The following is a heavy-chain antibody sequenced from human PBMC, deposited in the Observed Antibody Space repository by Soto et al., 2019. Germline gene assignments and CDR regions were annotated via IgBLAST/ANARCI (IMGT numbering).Heavy chain of an antibody. V-gene: IGHV4-30-2*02. Sequence: SETLSLTCVVSGGSISSGGYSWSWIRQPPGKGLEWIGYIYHSGSTYYNPSLKSRVTISVDRSKNQFSLKLSSVTAEDTAVYYCAKGGSSSWYLDYWGQGTLVTVSS. CDR3: AKGGSSSWYLDY. D-gene: IGHD6-13*01. CDR1: GGSISSGGYS. J-gene: IGHJ4*02. CDR2: IYHSGST.